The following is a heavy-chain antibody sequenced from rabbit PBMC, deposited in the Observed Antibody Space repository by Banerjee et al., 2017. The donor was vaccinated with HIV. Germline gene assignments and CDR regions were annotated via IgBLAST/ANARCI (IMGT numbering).Heavy chain of an antibody. V-gene: IGHV1S40*01. CDR2: IYRSSGRT. CDR1: GFSFSSDYY. CDR3: ARRGAANSYAM. J-gene: IGHJ4*01. Sequence: QSLEESGGDLVKPEGSLTLTCTASGFSFSSDYYMCWVRQAPGKGLEWIACIYRSSGRTYYASWAKGRFTISKTSSTTVTLQMTSLTAADTATYFCARRGAANSYAMWGPGTLVTVS. D-gene: IGHD8-1*01.